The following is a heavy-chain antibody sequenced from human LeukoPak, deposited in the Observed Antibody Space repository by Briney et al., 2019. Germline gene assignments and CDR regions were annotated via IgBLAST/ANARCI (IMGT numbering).Heavy chain of an antibody. J-gene: IGHJ4*02. CDR3: VRDAGRGYPPM. CDR2: IYSSGST. CDR1: GGSISSYY. D-gene: IGHD1-1*01. Sequence: SETLSLTWTVSGGSISSYYWSWIRQPAGKGLEWIGRIYSSGSTNYNPSLKSRVTMSVDTSKNHFSLKVRSVTAADTAVYYCVRDAGRGYPPMWGQGILVTVSS. V-gene: IGHV4-4*07.